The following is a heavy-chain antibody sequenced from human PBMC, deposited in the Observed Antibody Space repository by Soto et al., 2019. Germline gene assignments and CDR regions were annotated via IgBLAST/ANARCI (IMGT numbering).Heavy chain of an antibody. V-gene: IGHV4-38-2*01. Sequence: SETLSLTCAVSGDSISSGYYWAWIRQPPGKGLEWIGSSYHSGSTYYAPSLMSRVAMSVDTSKNQFSLKLNSVTAADTAVYYCARRGWGSSSFFDYWGQGTLVTVSS. J-gene: IGHJ4*02. CDR1: GDSISSGYY. CDR3: ARRGWGSSSFFDY. D-gene: IGHD6-6*01. CDR2: SYHSGST.